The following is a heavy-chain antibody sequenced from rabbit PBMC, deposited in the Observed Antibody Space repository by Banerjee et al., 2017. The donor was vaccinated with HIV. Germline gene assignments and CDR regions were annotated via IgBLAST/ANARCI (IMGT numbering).Heavy chain of an antibody. CDR2: IYTNGGST. D-gene: IGHD1-1*01. V-gene: IGHV1S43*01. CDR3: ARVWGYDSSTGFNL. Sequence: QEQLVESGGGLVQPEGSLTLTCTASGFSFSSTYYMCWVRQAPGKGLELIACIYTNGGSTWYASGVNGRFTISRSTSLNTVDLKMTSLTAADTATYFCARVWGYDSSTGFNLWGPGTLVTVS. J-gene: IGHJ4*01. CDR1: GFSFSSTYY.